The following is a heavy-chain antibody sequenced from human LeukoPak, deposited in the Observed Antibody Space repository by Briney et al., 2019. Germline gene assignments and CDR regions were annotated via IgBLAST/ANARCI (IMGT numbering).Heavy chain of an antibody. D-gene: IGHD6-19*01. V-gene: IGHV1-69*01. CDR3: ATTKAVAGTLDALDI. CDR1: GGTFRRHS. CDR2: IIPMFGTA. J-gene: IGHJ3*02. Sequence: GASVKVSCKASGGTFRRHSISWVRQAPGQGLEWMGGIIPMFGTANYAQKFQGRVTITADESTSTAYMELSSLRSEDTAIYYCATTKAVAGTLDALDIWGQGTMVTVSS.